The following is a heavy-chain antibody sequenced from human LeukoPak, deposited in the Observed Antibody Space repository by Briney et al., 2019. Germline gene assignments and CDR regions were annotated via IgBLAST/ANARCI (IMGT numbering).Heavy chain of an antibody. Sequence: GGSLRLSCAASGFTVSSNYMSWVRQAPGKGLEWVSVIYSGGSTYYADSVKGRFTISRDNSKNTLYLQMNSLRAEDTAVYYCARDSRTAAGTDYGMDVWGQGTTVTVSS. CDR3: ARDSRTAAGTDYGMDV. CDR1: GFTVSSNY. V-gene: IGHV3-53*01. J-gene: IGHJ6*02. D-gene: IGHD6-13*01. CDR2: IYSGGST.